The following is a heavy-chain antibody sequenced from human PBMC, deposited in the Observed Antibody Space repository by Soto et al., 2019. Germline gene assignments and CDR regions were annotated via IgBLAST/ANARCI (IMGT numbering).Heavy chain of an antibody. Sequence: SETLSLTCTVSGGSISSSSYYWGWIRQPPGKGLEWIGSIYYSGSTYYNPSLKSRVTISVDTSKNQFSLKLSSVTAADTAVYYCARPGQGYSAIVDYWGQGTLVTVSS. CDR2: IYYSGST. CDR1: GGSISSSSYY. CDR3: ARPGQGYSAIVDY. J-gene: IGHJ4*02. V-gene: IGHV4-39*01. D-gene: IGHD6-13*01.